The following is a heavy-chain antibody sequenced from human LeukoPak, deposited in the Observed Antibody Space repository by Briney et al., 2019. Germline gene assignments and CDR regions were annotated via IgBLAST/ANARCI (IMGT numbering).Heavy chain of an antibody. CDR2: ISYDGSNK. V-gene: IGHV3-30*04. D-gene: IGHD6-13*01. Sequence: PGRSLRLSCAASGFTFSSYAMHWVRQAPGKGLEWVAVISYDGSNKYYADSVKGRFTISRDNSKNTLYLQMNSLRAEDTAVYYCARGGGAAAGTGFIDYWGQGTLVTVSS. CDR1: GFTFSSYA. CDR3: ARGGGAAAGTGFIDY. J-gene: IGHJ4*02.